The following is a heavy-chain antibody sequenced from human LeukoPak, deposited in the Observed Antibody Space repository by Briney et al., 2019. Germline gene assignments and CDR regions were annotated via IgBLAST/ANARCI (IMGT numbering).Heavy chain of an antibody. V-gene: IGHV4-59*11. CDR3: ARSLYSSSPAT. J-gene: IGHJ4*02. D-gene: IGHD6-13*01. CDR1: GGSISSHY. Sequence: SETLSLTCTVSGGSISSHYWSWIRQPPGKGLEWIGYIYYSGSTNYNPSLKSRVTISVDTSKNQFSLKLSSVTAADTAVYYCARSLYSSSPATWGQGTLVTVSS. CDR2: IYYSGST.